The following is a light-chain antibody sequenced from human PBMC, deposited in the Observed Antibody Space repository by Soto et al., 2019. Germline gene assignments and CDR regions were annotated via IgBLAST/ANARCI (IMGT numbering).Light chain of an antibody. J-gene: IGKJ2*01. Sequence: DIQMTPSPSSLSASVGDRVTITCQASQDISNYLNWYQQKPGKAPKLLIYDASNLETGVPSRFSGSGSGTDFTFTISSLQPEEIATYYCQQYDNLPYTFGQETKLEIK. V-gene: IGKV1-33*01. CDR3: QQYDNLPYT. CDR1: QDISNY. CDR2: DAS.